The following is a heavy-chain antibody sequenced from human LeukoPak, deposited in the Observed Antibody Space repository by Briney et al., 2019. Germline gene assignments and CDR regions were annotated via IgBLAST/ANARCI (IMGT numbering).Heavy chain of an antibody. CDR3: YLSGAQLNYFDY. Sequence: ASVKVSCKASGYTFTGYYMHRVRQAPGQGLEWMGWINPNSGGTNYAQKFQGRVTMTRDTSISTAYMELSRLRSDDTAVYYCYLSGAQLNYFDYWGQGTLVTVSS. CDR1: GYTFTGYY. J-gene: IGHJ4*02. D-gene: IGHD2-2*01. V-gene: IGHV1-2*02. CDR2: INPNSGGT.